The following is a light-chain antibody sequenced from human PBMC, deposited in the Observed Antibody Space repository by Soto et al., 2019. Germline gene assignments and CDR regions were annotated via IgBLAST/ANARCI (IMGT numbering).Light chain of an antibody. CDR3: QQRPNWPLT. Sequence: EIVLTQSPATLSLSPGERATLSCRASQSISSHLAWYQQKPGQAPRLLMYDVSNRATDIPARFSGSGSGTDFTLTISSLEPEDFAVYYCQQRPNWPLTFGGGTKEEIK. V-gene: IGKV3-11*01. CDR1: QSISSH. J-gene: IGKJ4*01. CDR2: DVS.